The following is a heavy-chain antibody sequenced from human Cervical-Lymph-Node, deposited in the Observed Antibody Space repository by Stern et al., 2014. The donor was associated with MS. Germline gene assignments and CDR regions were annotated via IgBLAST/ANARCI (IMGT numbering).Heavy chain of an antibody. D-gene: IGHD5-18*01. V-gene: IGHV5-51*04. CDR2: IYPGDSNT. Sequence: VQLEESGAEVKKPGESLKISCKGSGYSFATYWIGWVRQMPGKGLEWMGVIYPGDSNTRYSPSFQGPATISGATPITTGHLHWSSLKASDTAMYYCARPGDDTAKYGLDVWGQGTTVTVSS. J-gene: IGHJ6*02. CDR1: GYSFATYW. CDR3: ARPGDDTAKYGLDV.